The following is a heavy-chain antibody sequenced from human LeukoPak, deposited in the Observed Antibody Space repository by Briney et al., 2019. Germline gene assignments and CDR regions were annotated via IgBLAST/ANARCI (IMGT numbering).Heavy chain of an antibody. CDR2: INTDGSVT. J-gene: IGHJ4*02. CDR3: VTDRYSDSAFGD. D-gene: IGHD1-26*01. Sequence: GGSLRLSCAASEITVSTFWMHWVRQAPGEGLVWVSRINTDGSVTNYADSVEGRFTISRDNAKNMLYLQMNDLRAEDTAVYYCVTDRYSDSAFGDWGQGTPVTVSS. CDR1: EITVSTFW. V-gene: IGHV3-74*01.